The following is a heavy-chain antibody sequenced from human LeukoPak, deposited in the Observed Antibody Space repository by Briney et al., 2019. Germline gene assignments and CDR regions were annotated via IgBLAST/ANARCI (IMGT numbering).Heavy chain of an antibody. J-gene: IGHJ6*02. D-gene: IGHD6-13*01. CDR2: IYYSGST. V-gene: IGHV4-31*03. Sequence: SETLSLTCTVSGGSISSGGYYWSWIRQHPGKGLEWIGYIYYSGSTYYNPSLKSRVTISVDTSKNQFSLKLSSVTAADTAVYYCARTRLAAADYYYYYGMDVWGQGTTVTVSS. CDR3: ARTRLAAADYYYYYGMDV. CDR1: GGSISSGGYY.